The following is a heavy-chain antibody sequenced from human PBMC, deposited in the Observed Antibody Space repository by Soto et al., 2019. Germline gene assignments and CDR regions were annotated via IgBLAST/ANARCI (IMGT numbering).Heavy chain of an antibody. CDR2: INPNGGST. J-gene: IGHJ5*02. Sequence: ASVKVSCKASGYIFIHYYIHWVRQAPGQGLEWMAIINPNGGSTNYAQKFQGRVTVTSDTSTSTVSMELNSLRAEDTAVYYCAKMMRGYSSRGAKESWGQGTLVTVSS. V-gene: IGHV1-46*01. CDR1: GYIFIHYY. CDR3: AKMMRGYSSRGAKES. D-gene: IGHD6-13*01.